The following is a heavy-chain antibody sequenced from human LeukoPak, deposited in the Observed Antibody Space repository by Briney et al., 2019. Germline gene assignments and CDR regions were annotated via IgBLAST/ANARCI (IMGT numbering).Heavy chain of an antibody. V-gene: IGHV3-30*02. CDR2: IRYDGSNK. D-gene: IGHD3-22*01. CDR3: ARDVRLWAYYDSSGYYEFDY. Sequence: HPGGSLRLSCAASGFTFSSYGMHWVRQAPGKGLEWVAFIRYDGSNKYYADSVKGRFTISRDNSKNTLYLQMNSLRAEDTAVYYCARDVRLWAYYDSSGYYEFDYWGQGTLVTVSS. CDR1: GFTFSSYG. J-gene: IGHJ4*02.